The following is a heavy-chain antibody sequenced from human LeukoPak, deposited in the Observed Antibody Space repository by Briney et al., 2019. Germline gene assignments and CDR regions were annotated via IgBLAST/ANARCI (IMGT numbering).Heavy chain of an antibody. CDR2: INPNSGGT. Sequence: GASVKVSCKASGYTFTGYHMHWVRQAPGQGLEWMGWINPNSGGTNYAQKFQGRVTITRDTSISTAYMELSRLRSDDTAVYYCARDLYVQTYYYYYMDVWGKGTTVTVSS. D-gene: IGHD3-16*01. CDR3: ARDLYVQTYYYYYMDV. J-gene: IGHJ6*03. V-gene: IGHV1-2*02. CDR1: GYTFTGYH.